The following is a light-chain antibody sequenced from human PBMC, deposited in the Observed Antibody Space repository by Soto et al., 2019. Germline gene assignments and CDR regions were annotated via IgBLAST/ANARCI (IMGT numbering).Light chain of an antibody. V-gene: IGLV2-8*01. Sequence: QSALTQPPSASGSPRQSVTISCTGTSSDVGGYEYVSWYQQHPGRAPKLIIYEVTKRPLGVPDRFSGSKSGNTASLTVSGLQAEYEDDYYCTSYAGNNDYVLFGGGTKLTVL. CDR2: EVT. CDR1: SSDVGGYEY. CDR3: TSYAGNNDYVL. J-gene: IGLJ2*01.